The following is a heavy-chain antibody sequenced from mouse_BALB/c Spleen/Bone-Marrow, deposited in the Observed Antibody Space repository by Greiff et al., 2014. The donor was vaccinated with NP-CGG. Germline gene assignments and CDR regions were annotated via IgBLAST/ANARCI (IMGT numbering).Heavy chain of an antibody. J-gene: IGHJ3*01. CDR2: INPSNGRT. CDR1: GYTFTSYW. Sequence: QVQLQPGAELVKPGASVKLSCKASGYTFTSYWIHWVKLRPGHGLEWIGEINPSNGRTNYNGKFKNKATLTVDKSSSTAYIQLSSLTSEDSAVYYCARYDGPAWFAYWGQGTLVTVS. CDR3: ARYDGPAWFAY. D-gene: IGHD2-3*01. V-gene: IGHV1S81*02.